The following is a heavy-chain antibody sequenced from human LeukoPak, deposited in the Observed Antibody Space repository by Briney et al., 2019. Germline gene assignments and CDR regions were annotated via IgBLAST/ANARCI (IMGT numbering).Heavy chain of an antibody. Sequence: GGSLRLSCAASGFTFSSYAMHWVRQAPGKGLEWVAVISYDGSNKYYADSVKGRFTISRDNSKNTLYLQMNSLRAEDTAVYYCARKFSYYYFDYWGQGTLVTVSS. CDR3: ARKFSYYYFDY. CDR1: GFTFSSYA. V-gene: IGHV3-30-3*01. J-gene: IGHJ4*02. CDR2: ISYDGSNK. D-gene: IGHD2/OR15-2a*01.